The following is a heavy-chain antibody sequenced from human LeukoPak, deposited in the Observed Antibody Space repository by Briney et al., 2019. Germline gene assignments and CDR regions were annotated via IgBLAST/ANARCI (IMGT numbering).Heavy chain of an antibody. CDR3: ARDAHLPAVINPVRY. D-gene: IGHD2-2*02. V-gene: IGHV1-18*01. Sequence: ASVKVSCKASGYTFTSYGISWVRQAPGQGLEWMGWISAYNGNTNYAQKLQGRVTMTTDTSTSTAYMELRSLRSDDTAVYYCARDAHLPAVINPVRYWGQGTLVTVSS. CDR2: ISAYNGNT. J-gene: IGHJ4*02. CDR1: GYTFTSYG.